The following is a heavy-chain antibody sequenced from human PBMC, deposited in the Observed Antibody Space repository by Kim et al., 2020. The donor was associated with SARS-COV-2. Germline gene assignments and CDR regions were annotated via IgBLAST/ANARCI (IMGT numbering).Heavy chain of an antibody. CDR3: AKEALCSMTSCYRYYYYYMDV. V-gene: IGHV3-9*01. CDR1: GFTFGDYA. CDR2: FSGNSGSI. J-gene: IGHJ6*03. D-gene: IGHD2-2*01. Sequence: GGSLRLSCAASGFTFGDYAMHWVRQAPGKGLEWVSGFSGNSGSIGYADSVKGRFTISRDNAKNSLYLKMNSLRAEDTALYYCAKEALCSMTSCYRYYYYYMDVWGKGTTVTVSS.